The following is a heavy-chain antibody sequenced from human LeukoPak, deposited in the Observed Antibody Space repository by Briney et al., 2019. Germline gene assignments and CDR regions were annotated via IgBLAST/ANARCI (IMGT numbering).Heavy chain of an antibody. CDR1: GYSFTSYW. V-gene: IGHV5-51*01. Sequence: GESLKISCKGSGYSFTSYWIGWVRQMPGKGLEWMGIIYPGDSDTRYSPSFQGQATISADKSISTAYLQWSSLKASDTAMYYCARRHCSSTSCYRNWFDPWGQGTLVTVSS. D-gene: IGHD2-2*02. CDR3: ARRHCSSTSCYRNWFDP. CDR2: IYPGDSDT. J-gene: IGHJ5*02.